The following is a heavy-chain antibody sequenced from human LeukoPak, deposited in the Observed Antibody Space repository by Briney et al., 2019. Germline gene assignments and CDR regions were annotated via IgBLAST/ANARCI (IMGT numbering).Heavy chain of an antibody. CDR1: GFTFSTYW. J-gene: IGHJ4*02. V-gene: IGHV3-7*01. Sequence: GGSLRLSCAASGFTFSTYWMSWVRQAPGKGLEWVANIKQDGSAKYYVDSVKGRFTISRDNAKNSLYLQMNSLRAEDTAVYYCARGTWVRSRFDYWGQGTLVTVSS. CDR3: ARGTWVRSRFDY. CDR2: IKQDGSAK. D-gene: IGHD3-10*01.